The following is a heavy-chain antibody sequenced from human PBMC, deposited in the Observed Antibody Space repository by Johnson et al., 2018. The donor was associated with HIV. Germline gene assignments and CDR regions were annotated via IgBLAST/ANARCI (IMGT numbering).Heavy chain of an antibody. CDR2: IYSGDST. J-gene: IGHJ3*02. CDR3: ARAHYDSSGYLLKGGAFDI. D-gene: IGHD3-22*01. V-gene: IGHV3-66*01. Sequence: VQLVESGGGVVQPGGSLRLSCAASGFTFSSNYMSWVRQAPGKGLEWVSLIYSGDSTYYADSVKGRFTISRDNSKNTLYLQMNSLRAEDTAVYYCARAHYDSSGYLLKGGAFDIWGQGTMVTVSS. CDR1: GFTFSSNY.